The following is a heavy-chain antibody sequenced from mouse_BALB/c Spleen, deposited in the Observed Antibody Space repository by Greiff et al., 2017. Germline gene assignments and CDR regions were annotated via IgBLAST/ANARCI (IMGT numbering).Heavy chain of an antibody. J-gene: IGHJ4*01. CDR1: GFTFTDYY. Sequence: EVKLVESGGGLVQPGGSLRLSCATSGFTFTDYYMRWVRQPPGKALEWLGFISNKATGYTTEYSASVKGRFTISRDNSQSILYLQMNTLRAEDSATYYCARDIDCVGAMDYWGQGTSVTVSS. V-gene: IGHV7-3*02. CDR2: ISNKATGYTT. CDR3: ARDIDCVGAMDY.